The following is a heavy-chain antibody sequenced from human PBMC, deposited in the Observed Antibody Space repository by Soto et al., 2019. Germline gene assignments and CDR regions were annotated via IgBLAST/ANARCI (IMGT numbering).Heavy chain of an antibody. Sequence: QVHLVQSGAEVKKPGASVKVSCKASGYTFTSYGITWVRQAPGQGLEGMGWISAHNGNTDYAQKHQGRVIVTRDTSTSTANMELRSLISDDTAVYYYARGRYGDYWGQGALVTVSS. CDR1: GYTFTSYG. CDR3: ARGRYGDY. D-gene: IGHD1-1*01. CDR2: ISAHNGNT. V-gene: IGHV1-18*01. J-gene: IGHJ4*02.